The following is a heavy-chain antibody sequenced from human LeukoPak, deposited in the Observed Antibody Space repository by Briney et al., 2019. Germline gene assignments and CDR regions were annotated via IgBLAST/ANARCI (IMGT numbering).Heavy chain of an antibody. CDR2: ISSSGSTI. Sequence: PGGSLRLSCAASGFTFSSYEMNWVRQAPGKGLEWVSYISSSGSTIYYADSVKGRFTISRDNAKNSLYLQMNSLRAEDTAVYYCARAARNYYGSGSYTPHFDYWGQGTLVTVSS. CDR3: ARAARNYYGSGSYTPHFDY. V-gene: IGHV3-48*03. J-gene: IGHJ4*02. CDR1: GFTFSSYE. D-gene: IGHD3-10*01.